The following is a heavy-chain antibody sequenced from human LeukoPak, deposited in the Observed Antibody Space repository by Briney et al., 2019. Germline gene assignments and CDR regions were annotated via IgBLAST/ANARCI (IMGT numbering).Heavy chain of an antibody. CDR3: ARAIVGANSDAFDI. J-gene: IGHJ3*02. Sequence: GGSLRLSCAASGFTFSSYSMNWVCQAPGKGLEWVSSTSSSSSYIYYADSVKGRFTISRDNAKNSLYLQMNSLRAEDTAVYYCARAIVGANSDAFDIWGQGTMVTVSS. V-gene: IGHV3-21*01. CDR1: GFTFSSYS. CDR2: TSSSSSYI. D-gene: IGHD1-26*01.